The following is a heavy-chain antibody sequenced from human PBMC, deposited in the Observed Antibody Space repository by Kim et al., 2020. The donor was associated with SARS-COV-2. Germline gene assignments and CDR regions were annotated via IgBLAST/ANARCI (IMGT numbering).Heavy chain of an antibody. CDR3: ARIHYGANSGLIDY. CDR2: INAGNGDT. CDR1: GYTFATYT. V-gene: IGHV1-3*01. D-gene: IGHD4-17*01. Sequence: ASVKVSCKASGYTFATYTIHWVRLAPGQRPEWMGWINAGNGDTKYSQKFQGRVTITRDTSASTAYMDLSSLRSEDTAMYYCARIHYGANSGLIDYWGQGTLVTVSS. J-gene: IGHJ4*02.